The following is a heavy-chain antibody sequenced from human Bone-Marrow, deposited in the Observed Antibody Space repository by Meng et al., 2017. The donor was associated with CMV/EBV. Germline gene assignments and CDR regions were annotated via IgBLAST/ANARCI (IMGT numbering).Heavy chain of an antibody. Sequence: ALGFTFSNAWMSWVRQAPGKGLEWVGRIKSKTDGGTTDYAAPVKGRFTISRDDSKNTLYLQMNSLKTEDTAVYYCTTDFRGSYYFDYWGQGTLVTVSS. V-gene: IGHV3-15*01. CDR1: GFTFSNAW. CDR3: TTDFRGSYYFDY. J-gene: IGHJ4*02. D-gene: IGHD1-26*01. CDR2: IKSKTDGGTT.